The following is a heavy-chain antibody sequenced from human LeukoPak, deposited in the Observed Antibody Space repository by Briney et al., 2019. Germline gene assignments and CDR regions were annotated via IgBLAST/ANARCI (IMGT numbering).Heavy chain of an antibody. Sequence: GGSLRLSCAASGFTFSDYYMTWIRQAPGKGLEWVSYISSSTTYTNYADSVKGRFTISRDNSKNTLYLQMNSLRAEDTAVYYCARGLLPYYGMDVWGQGTTVTVSS. J-gene: IGHJ6*02. CDR1: GFTFSDYY. V-gene: IGHV3-11*06. D-gene: IGHD2-15*01. CDR3: ARGLLPYYGMDV. CDR2: ISSSTTYT.